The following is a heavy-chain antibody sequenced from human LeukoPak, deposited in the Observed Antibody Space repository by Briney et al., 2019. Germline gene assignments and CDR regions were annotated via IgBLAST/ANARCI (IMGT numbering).Heavy chain of an antibody. Sequence: GGSLRLSCAASGFTVSSNYMTWVRQAPGKGLEWVSVIYSGGSTYYADSVKGRFTISRDNSKNTLYLQMDSLRAEDTAVYYCARAIGDAFDIWGQGTMVTVFS. CDR2: IYSGGST. D-gene: IGHD1-26*01. V-gene: IGHV3-53*01. CDR1: GFTVSSNY. CDR3: ARAIGDAFDI. J-gene: IGHJ3*02.